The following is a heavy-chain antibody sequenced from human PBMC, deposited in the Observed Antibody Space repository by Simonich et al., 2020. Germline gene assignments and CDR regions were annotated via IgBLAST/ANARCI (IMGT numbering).Heavy chain of an antibody. J-gene: IGHJ3*02. V-gene: IGHV1-18*01. Sequence: QVQLVQSGAEVKKPGASVKVSCKASGYTFTSYGIRWVRQAPGQGLEWMGRISAYKGNTNDAQKLQGRVTMTTDTSTSTAYMELRSLRSDDTAVYYCARSTTGTTAFDIWGQGTMVTVSS. CDR2: ISAYKGNT. D-gene: IGHD1-1*01. CDR1: GYTFTSYG. CDR3: ARSTTGTTAFDI.